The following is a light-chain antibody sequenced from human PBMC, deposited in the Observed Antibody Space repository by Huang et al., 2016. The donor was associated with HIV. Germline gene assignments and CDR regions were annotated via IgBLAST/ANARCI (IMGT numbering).Light chain of an antibody. CDR2: GAS. CDR3: QQYDESPFN. J-gene: IGKJ3*01. CDR1: QSVTIKY. Sequence: EIVLTQSPGTLSLSPGESATLSCRASQSVTIKYLARYQQKPGQSPRLLIYGASSRATCIPDRFSGSGSGTDFTLTISRLEPEDFAVYYCQQYDESPFNFGPGTKVDIK. V-gene: IGKV3-20*01.